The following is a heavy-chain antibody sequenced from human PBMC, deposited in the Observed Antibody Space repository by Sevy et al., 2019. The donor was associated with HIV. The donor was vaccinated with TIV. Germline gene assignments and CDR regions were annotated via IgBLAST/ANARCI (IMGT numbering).Heavy chain of an antibody. V-gene: IGHV4-34*01. CDR2: INHSGST. CDR1: GGSFSGYY. CDR3: ARGRGYYDFWSGNIRRTDYYYGMDV. Sequence: SETLSLTCAVYGGSFSGYYWSWIRQPPGKGLEWIGEINHSGSTNYNPSLKSRVTISVDTSKNQFSLKLSSVTAADTAVYYCARGRGYYDFWSGNIRRTDYYYGMDVWGQVTTVTVSS. D-gene: IGHD3-3*01. J-gene: IGHJ6*02.